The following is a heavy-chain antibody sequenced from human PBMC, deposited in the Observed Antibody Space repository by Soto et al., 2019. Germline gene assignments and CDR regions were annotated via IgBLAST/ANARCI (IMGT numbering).Heavy chain of an antibody. CDR1: GGSISSSNW. V-gene: IGHV4-4*02. Sequence: QVQLQESGPGPVKPSGTLSLTCAVSGGSISSSNWWSWVRQPPGKGLEWIGEIYHSGSTNYNPSLKSRVTISVDKSKNQFSLKLSSVTAADTAVYYCVKDSSGSTEGADYWGQGTLVTVSS. CDR2: IYHSGST. J-gene: IGHJ4*02. CDR3: VKDSSGSTEGADY. D-gene: IGHD3-22*01.